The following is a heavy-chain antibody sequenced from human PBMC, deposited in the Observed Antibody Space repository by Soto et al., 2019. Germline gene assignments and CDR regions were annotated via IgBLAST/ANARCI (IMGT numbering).Heavy chain of an antibody. V-gene: IGHV4-30-2*01. CDR1: GGSISSGGYS. Sequence: PSETLSLTCAVSGGSISSGGYSWSWIRQPPGKGLEWIGYIYHSGSTYYNPSLKSRVTISVDRSKNQFSLKLSSVTAADTAVYYCARVMGVVPAAGFDPWGQGTLVTVSS. D-gene: IGHD2-2*01. CDR3: ARVMGVVPAAGFDP. J-gene: IGHJ5*02. CDR2: IYHSGST.